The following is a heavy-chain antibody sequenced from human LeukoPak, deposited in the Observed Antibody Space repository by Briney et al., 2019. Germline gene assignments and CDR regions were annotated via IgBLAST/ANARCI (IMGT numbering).Heavy chain of an antibody. V-gene: IGHV4-59*01. J-gene: IGHJ4*02. D-gene: IGHD5-18*01. Sequence: PETLFLTCTVSGGSISSYYWSWIRHPPGNGLEWIGYIYYSGSTNYNPSLKSRVTISVDTSKNQFSLKLSSVTAADTAVYYCATIIQLWSLDYWGQGTLVTVSS. CDR1: GGSISSYY. CDR2: IYYSGST. CDR3: ATIIQLWSLDY.